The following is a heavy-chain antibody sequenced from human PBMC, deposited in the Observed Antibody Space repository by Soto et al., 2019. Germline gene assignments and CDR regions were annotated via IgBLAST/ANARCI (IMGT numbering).Heavy chain of an antibody. Sequence: ASVKVSCKASGGTFSSYAISWVRQAPGQGLEWMGGIIPIFGTANYAQKFQGRVTITADKSTSTAYMELSSLRSEDTAVYYCAGAGVGYCSGGSCFLTYFDYWGQGTLVTVSS. V-gene: IGHV1-69*06. CDR3: AGAGVGYCSGGSCFLTYFDY. D-gene: IGHD2-15*01. CDR1: GGTFSSYA. J-gene: IGHJ4*02. CDR2: IIPIFGTA.